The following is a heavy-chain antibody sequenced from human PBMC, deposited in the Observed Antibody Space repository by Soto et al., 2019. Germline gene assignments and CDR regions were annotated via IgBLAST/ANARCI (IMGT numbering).Heavy chain of an antibody. CDR2: INPNSGST. J-gene: IGHJ4*02. D-gene: IGHD6-13*01. CDR3: ARGRPGSSPSWYVY. CDR1: GYTFTGYY. V-gene: IGHV1-2*04. Sequence: ASVKVSCKASGYTFTGYYMHWVRQAPGQGLEWMGWINPNSGSTNYAQKFQGWVTLTRDTSISTAYMELSRLRSDDTAVYYCARGRPGSSPSWYVYWGRGTLVTVSS.